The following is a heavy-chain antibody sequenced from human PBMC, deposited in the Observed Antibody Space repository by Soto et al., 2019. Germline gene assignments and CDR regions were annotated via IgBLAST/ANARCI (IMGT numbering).Heavy chain of an antibody. J-gene: IGHJ4*02. V-gene: IGHV4-31*03. Sequence: TLSLTCTVSGGSISSGSYFWSWIRQHPGKGLEWIGYKYYSGSTFYNPSLKSRVTISVDTSNNQFSLNLSSVTAADTAVYYCARVVSGDYVDSWGQGTLVTVSS. CDR1: GGSISSGSYF. CDR3: ARVVSGDYVDS. CDR2: KYYSGST. D-gene: IGHD4-17*01.